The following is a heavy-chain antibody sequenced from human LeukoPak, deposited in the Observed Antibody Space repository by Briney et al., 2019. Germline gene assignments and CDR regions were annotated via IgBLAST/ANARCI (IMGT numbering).Heavy chain of an antibody. CDR3: ASDKWELLPGAFDI. Sequence: GGSLRLSCAASGFTVSSNYMSWVRQAPGKGLEWVSVIYSGGSTYYADSVKGRFTISRHNSKNTLYLQMNSLRAEDTAVYYCASDKWELLPGAFDIWGQGTMVTVSS. D-gene: IGHD1-26*01. V-gene: IGHV3-53*04. J-gene: IGHJ3*02. CDR2: IYSGGST. CDR1: GFTVSSNY.